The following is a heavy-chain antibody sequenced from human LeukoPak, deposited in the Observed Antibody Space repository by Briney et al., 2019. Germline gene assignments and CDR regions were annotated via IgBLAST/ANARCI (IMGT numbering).Heavy chain of an antibody. CDR2: ISGSNSYI. V-gene: IGHV3-21*01. Sequence: GGSLRLSCAASGFTFSSYTMHWIRQAPGKGLEWVSSISGSNSYIFYADSVKGRFTVSRDNAKDSLYLQMNSLRAENTAVYYCARALTTLTYEGYWGQGTLVTVSS. D-gene: IGHD1-1*01. CDR1: GFTFSSYT. J-gene: IGHJ4*02. CDR3: ARALTTLTYEGY.